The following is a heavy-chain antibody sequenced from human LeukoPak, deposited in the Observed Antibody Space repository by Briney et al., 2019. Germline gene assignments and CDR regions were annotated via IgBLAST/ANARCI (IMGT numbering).Heavy chain of an antibody. CDR1: GYTFTSYY. CDR2: ISPSGGST. Sequence: GASVKVPCKASGYTFTSYYMHWVRQAPGQGLEWMGIISPSGGSTSYAQKFQGRVTMTRDTSTSTVYMELSSLRSEDTAVYYCARDRTDYYDSSGYHDYWGQGTLVTVSS. J-gene: IGHJ4*02. D-gene: IGHD3-22*01. CDR3: ARDRTDYYDSSGYHDY. V-gene: IGHV1-46*01.